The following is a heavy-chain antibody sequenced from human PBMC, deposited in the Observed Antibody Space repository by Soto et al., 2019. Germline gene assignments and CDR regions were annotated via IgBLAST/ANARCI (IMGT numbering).Heavy chain of an antibody. CDR1: GFTVSSNY. D-gene: IGHD4-17*01. CDR3: AKDPPTVTSLAYFDY. V-gene: IGHV3-53*01. Sequence: GGSLRLSCAASGFTVSSNYMSWVRQAPGKGLEWVSVIYSGGSTYYADSVKGRFTISRDNSKNTLYLQMNSLRAEDTAVYYCAKDPPTVTSLAYFDYWGQGTLVTVSS. J-gene: IGHJ4*02. CDR2: IYSGGST.